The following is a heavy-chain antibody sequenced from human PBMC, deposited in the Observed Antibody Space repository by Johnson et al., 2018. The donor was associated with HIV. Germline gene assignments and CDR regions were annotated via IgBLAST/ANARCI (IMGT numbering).Heavy chain of an antibody. Sequence: QVQLVESGGGVVQPGRSLRLSCAASGFTFSSHAMHWVRQAPGKGLEWVGRIKSKTDGGSTGYADSVKGRFTISRDNAKNSLYLQMNSLRAEDTAVYYCADVLGDAFDIWGQGTMVTVSS. V-gene: IGHV3-NL1*01. J-gene: IGHJ3*02. CDR1: GFTFSSHA. CDR3: ADVLGDAFDI. CDR2: IKSKTDGGST. D-gene: IGHD2-8*02.